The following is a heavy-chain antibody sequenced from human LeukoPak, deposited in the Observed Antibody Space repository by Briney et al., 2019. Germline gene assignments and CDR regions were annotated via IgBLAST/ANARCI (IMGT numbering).Heavy chain of an antibody. CDR3: ARRRRVTTMEGESNWFDP. Sequence: GESLKISCKASGYTFSNYWIGWVRQMPGQGLEWMGIVYPGDSDTRYSPSFQGQVTISADKSISTAYLQWSSLKASDTAMYYCARRRRVTTMEGESNWFDPWGQGTLVTVSS. J-gene: IGHJ5*02. D-gene: IGHD4-11*01. V-gene: IGHV5-51*01. CDR2: VYPGDSDT. CDR1: GYTFSNYW.